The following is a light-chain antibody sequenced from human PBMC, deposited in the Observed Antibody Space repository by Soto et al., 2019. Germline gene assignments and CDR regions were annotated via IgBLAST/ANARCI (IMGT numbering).Light chain of an antibody. CDR1: SSDVGGYNY. J-gene: IGLJ1*01. CDR2: DVS. CDR3: CSYTSSSTSV. Sequence: QSVLNQPASVSGSPGQSITISCTGTSSDVGGYNYVSWYQQHPGKAPKLMIYDVSNRPSGVSNRFSGSESGNTASLTISGLQAEDEADYYCCSYTSSSTSVFGSGPKVNVL. V-gene: IGLV2-14*01.